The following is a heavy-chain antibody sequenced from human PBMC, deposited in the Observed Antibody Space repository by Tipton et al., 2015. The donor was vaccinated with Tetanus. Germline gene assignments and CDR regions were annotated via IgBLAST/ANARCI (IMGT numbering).Heavy chain of an antibody. CDR3: ARANYDFPKKGPFDS. Sequence: LVQSSETPSLTCTVSGGSVRSGDYSWNWIRQPPGKGLEWLAYVSYSGRTNSNYSLKSRITISQDTSKNQFSLKLTSVTAADTAVYYCARANYDFPKKGPFDSWAQGTLVIVSS. CDR2: VSYSGRT. J-gene: IGHJ4*02. D-gene: IGHD3-3*01. CDR1: GGSVRSGDYS. V-gene: IGHV4-61*08.